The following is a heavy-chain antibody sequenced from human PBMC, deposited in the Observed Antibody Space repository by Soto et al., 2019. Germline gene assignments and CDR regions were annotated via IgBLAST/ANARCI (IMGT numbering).Heavy chain of an antibody. J-gene: IGHJ6*02. CDR3: ARDPARWLQSRYYYGMDV. CDR2: ISSSSSYT. V-gene: IGHV3-11*05. CDR1: GFTFSDYY. D-gene: IGHD5-12*01. Sequence: PGGSLRLSCAASGFTFSDYYMSWIRQAPGKGLEWVSYISSSSSYTNYADSVKGRFTISRDNAKNSLYLQMNSLRAEDTAVYYCARDPARWLQSRYYYGMDVWGQGTTVTVSS.